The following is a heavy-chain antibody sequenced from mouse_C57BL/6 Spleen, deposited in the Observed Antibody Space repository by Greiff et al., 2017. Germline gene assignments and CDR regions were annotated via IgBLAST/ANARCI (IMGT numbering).Heavy chain of an antibody. CDR2: IHPNSGST. CDR3: ARPPFITTVVADYAMDY. Sequence: VQLPQPGAELVKPGASVKLSCKASGYTFTSYWMHWVKQRPGQGLEWIGMIHPNSGSTNYNEKFKSKATLTVDKSSSTAYMQLSSLTSEDSAVYYCARPPFITTVVADYAMDYWGQGTSVTVSS. D-gene: IGHD1-1*01. CDR1: GYTFTSYW. J-gene: IGHJ4*01. V-gene: IGHV1-64*01.